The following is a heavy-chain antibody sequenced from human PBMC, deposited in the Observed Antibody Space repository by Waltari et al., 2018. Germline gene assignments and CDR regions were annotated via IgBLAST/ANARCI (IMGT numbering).Heavy chain of an antibody. D-gene: IGHD3-3*01. Sequence: QVQLQQWGAGLLTPSATLSLTCAVYGGSFSGYYWRWIRQPPGKGREWIGEINHSGSTNYNPSLKSRVTISVDTSKNQFSLKLSSVTAADTAVYYCARLRRVTIFGVVISYYYYMDVWGKGTTVTVSS. CDR3: ARLRRVTIFGVVISYYYYMDV. J-gene: IGHJ6*03. CDR2: INHSGST. V-gene: IGHV4-34*01. CDR1: GGSFSGYY.